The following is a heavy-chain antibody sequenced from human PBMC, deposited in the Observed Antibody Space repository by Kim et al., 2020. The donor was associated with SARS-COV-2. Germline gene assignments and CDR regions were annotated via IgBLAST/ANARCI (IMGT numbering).Heavy chain of an antibody. J-gene: IGHJ4*02. Sequence: ASVKVSCKASGYTFTSYAMHWVRQAPGQRLEWMGWINAGNGNTKYSQKFQGRVTITRDTSASTAYMELSSLRSEDTAVYYCARARYCSGGSCYSRPKYYFDYWGQGTLVTVSS. CDR1: GYTFTSYA. CDR3: ARARYCSGGSCYSRPKYYFDY. CDR2: INAGNGNT. V-gene: IGHV1-3*01. D-gene: IGHD2-15*01.